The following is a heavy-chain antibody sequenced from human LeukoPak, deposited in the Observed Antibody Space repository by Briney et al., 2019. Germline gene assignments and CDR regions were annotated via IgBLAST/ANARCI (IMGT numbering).Heavy chain of an antibody. CDR3: ARDPNAGPTPDAFDL. J-gene: IGHJ3*01. CDR1: GYSFTDHY. Sequence: GASVKVSCKASGYSFTDHYIHWVRQASGQGLEWLGWIDPKSGLTAYAQKFQGRVTVTRDTSVTMVYMELTRLTSDDTALYYCARDPNAGPTPDAFDLWGPGTLVTVSS. D-gene: IGHD4-17*01. CDR2: IDPKSGLT. V-gene: IGHV1-2*02.